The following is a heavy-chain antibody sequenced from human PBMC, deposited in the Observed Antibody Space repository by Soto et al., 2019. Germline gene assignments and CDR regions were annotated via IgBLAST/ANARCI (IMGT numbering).Heavy chain of an antibody. D-gene: IGHD1-20*01. CDR3: VEVSIESPDAFDI. V-gene: IGHV5-51*01. J-gene: IGHJ3*02. CDR2: IYPGDSDT. CDR1: GYSFTSYW. Sequence: GESLKISCKGSGYSFTSYWIGWVRQMPGKGLEWMGIIYPGDSDTRYSPSFQGQVTISADKSISTAYLQWSSLKASDTAMYYCVEVSIESPDAFDIWGQGTMVTVSS.